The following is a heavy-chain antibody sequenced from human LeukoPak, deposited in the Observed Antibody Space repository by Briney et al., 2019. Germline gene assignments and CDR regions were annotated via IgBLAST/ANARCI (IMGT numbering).Heavy chain of an antibody. J-gene: IGHJ4*02. Sequence: GGSLRLSCAASGFTFSSYSMNWVRQAPGKGLEWVSSISSSSSYIYYADSVKGRFTISRDNAKNSLYLQMSSLRAEDTAVYYCARGTQCSGGSCYSGGYWGQGTLVTVSS. CDR2: ISSSSSYI. CDR3: ARGTQCSGGSCYSGGY. CDR1: GFTFSSYS. D-gene: IGHD2-15*01. V-gene: IGHV3-21*01.